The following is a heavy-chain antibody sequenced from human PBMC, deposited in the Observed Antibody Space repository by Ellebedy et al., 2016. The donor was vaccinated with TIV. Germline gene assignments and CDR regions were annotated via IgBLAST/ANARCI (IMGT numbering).Heavy chain of an antibody. D-gene: IGHD3-10*01. V-gene: IGHV3-30*18. CDR2: ISYDGTRK. CDR3: AKDRYGSGSYSTGMDV. J-gene: IGHJ6*04. Sequence: GGSLRLXXAASGFSFTSHGMHWVRQAPGKGLEWVAMISYDGTRKYYADSVKGRFTISRDNSKNTLYVQMDSLRTEDTAVYHCAKDRYGSGSYSTGMDVWGEGTTVTVSS. CDR1: GFSFTSHG.